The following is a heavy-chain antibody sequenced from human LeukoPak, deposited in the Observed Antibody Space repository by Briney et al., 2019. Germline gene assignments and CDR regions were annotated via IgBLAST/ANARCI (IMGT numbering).Heavy chain of an antibody. CDR2: INWNGGST. CDR1: GFTFDDYG. Sequence: GGSLRLSCAVSGFTFDDYGMSWVRQVSGKGLEWVSGINWNGGSTGYADSVQGRFTISRDNAKNTLYLQMNSLRAEDTAVYYCAKDLELGSSWYYFDYWGQGTLVTVSS. CDR3: AKDLELGSSWYYFDY. D-gene: IGHD6-13*01. V-gene: IGHV3-20*04. J-gene: IGHJ4*02.